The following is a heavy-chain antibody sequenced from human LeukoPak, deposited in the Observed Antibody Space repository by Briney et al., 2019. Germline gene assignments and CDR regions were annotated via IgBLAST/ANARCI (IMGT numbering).Heavy chain of an antibody. Sequence: GGSLRLSCAVSGLPFNDAWMSWVRQAPGKGLEWVGRIKSKSHGGTTDYAAPVKGRFTISRDDSKNTLYLQMNSLKTEDTAVYYCTRDSLYSSSWFPLGGDYWGQGTLVTVSS. CDR3: TRDSLYSSSWFPLGGDY. V-gene: IGHV3-15*01. J-gene: IGHJ4*02. CDR1: GLPFNDAW. D-gene: IGHD6-13*01. CDR2: IKSKSHGGTT.